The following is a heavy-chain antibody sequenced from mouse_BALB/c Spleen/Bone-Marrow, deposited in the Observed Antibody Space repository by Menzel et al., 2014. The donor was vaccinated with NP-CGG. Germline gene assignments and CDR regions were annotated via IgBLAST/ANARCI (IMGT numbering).Heavy chain of an antibody. V-gene: IGHV5-9-1*01. J-gene: IGHJ2*01. CDR2: ISSGGNYT. CDR1: GFTFSSYA. D-gene: IGHD5-1-1*01. Sequence: DVKLQESGGGLVKPGGSLKLPCAASGFTFSSYAMSWIRQTPEKRLEWVATISSGGNYTYYPDSVKGRFTISRDNAKNTLYLQMSSLRSEDTAMYYCARPNTDYFDYWGQGTTLTVSS. CDR3: ARPNTDYFDY.